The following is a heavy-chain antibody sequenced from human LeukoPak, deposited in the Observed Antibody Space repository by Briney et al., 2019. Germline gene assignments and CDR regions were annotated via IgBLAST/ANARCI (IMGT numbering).Heavy chain of an antibody. J-gene: IGHJ5*02. D-gene: IGHD2-15*01. CDR1: GYTFTGYY. V-gene: IGHV1-2*02. Sequence: ASVKVSCKASGYTFTGYYMHWVRQAPGQGLEWMGWINPKSGATNYAQRLQGRVTMTRDTSITTAYMELNRLISDDTAVYYCAKGRSVVVISATRNWFDPWGQGTLVTVSS. CDR2: INPKSGAT. CDR3: AKGRSVVVISATRNWFDP.